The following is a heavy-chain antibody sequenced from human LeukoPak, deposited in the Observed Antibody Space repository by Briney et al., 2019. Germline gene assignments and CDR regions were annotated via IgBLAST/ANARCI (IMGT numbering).Heavy chain of an antibody. Sequence: PSETLSLTCAVYGGSFSGYYWSWIRQPPGKGLEWIGEINHSGSTNYNPSLKSRVTISVDTSKNQFSLKLSSVTAADTAVYYCAGRPMTTVTDSDFYYGMDVWGQGTTVTVSS. CDR1: GGSFSGYY. CDR3: AGRPMTTVTDSDFYYGMDV. J-gene: IGHJ6*02. CDR2: INHSGST. D-gene: IGHD4-17*01. V-gene: IGHV4-34*01.